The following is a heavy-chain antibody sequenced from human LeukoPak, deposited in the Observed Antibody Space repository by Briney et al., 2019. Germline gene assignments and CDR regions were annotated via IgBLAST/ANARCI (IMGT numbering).Heavy chain of an antibody. CDR1: GVTFTSSA. D-gene: IGHD3-10*01. V-gene: IGHV1-58*02. CDR2: IIVGSGNT. J-gene: IGHJ3*01. Sequence: SVKVSCKESGVTFTSSAMQWVGQARGERVEWRGWIIVGSGNTNYPQKFQERVTITRDMSTTTAYMQLSSLRSEDTAMYYCAADRDYYGSGGDAFDLWGQGTMVTVSS. CDR3: AADRDYYGSGGDAFDL.